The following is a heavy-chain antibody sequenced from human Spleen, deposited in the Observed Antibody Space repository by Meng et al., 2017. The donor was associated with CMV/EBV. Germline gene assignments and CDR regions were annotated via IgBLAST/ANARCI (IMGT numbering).Heavy chain of an antibody. CDR2: IKNKANNYAT. CDR1: GFTFSGSA. J-gene: IGHJ3*02. Sequence: LSLTCAAAGFTFSGSAMHWVRQASGKGLEWVGRIKNKANNYATAYVASVKGRFTISRDDSKNTAYLKMNSLKTEDTAVYYCTRSSMWAFDIWGQGTMVTVSS. V-gene: IGHV3-73*01. CDR3: TRSSMWAFDI. D-gene: IGHD2-21*01.